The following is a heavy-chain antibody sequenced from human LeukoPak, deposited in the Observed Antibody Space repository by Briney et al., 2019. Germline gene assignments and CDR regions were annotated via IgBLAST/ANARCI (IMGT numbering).Heavy chain of an antibody. Sequence: GGSLRLSCAASGFTFNTYGMHWVRQAPGKGLEWVAFARHDGSNDYYTDSVKGRFTISRDNSKNTLYLQMNSLRAEDTAVYYCARSYYYDSSGTPDYWGQGTLVTVSS. V-gene: IGHV3-30*02. CDR3: ARSYYYDSSGTPDY. D-gene: IGHD3-22*01. CDR1: GFTFNTYG. CDR2: ARHDGSND. J-gene: IGHJ4*02.